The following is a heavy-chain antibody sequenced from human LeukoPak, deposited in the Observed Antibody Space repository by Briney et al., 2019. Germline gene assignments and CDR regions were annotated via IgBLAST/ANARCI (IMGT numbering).Heavy chain of an antibody. J-gene: IGHJ6*02. Sequence: ADSVKGRFTISRDNSKNTLYLQMNSLRAEDTAVYYCASTLRYCSGGSCYSDYYYGMDVWGQGTTVTVSS. D-gene: IGHD2-15*01. V-gene: IGHV3-30*01. CDR3: ASTLRYCSGGSCYSDYYYGMDV.